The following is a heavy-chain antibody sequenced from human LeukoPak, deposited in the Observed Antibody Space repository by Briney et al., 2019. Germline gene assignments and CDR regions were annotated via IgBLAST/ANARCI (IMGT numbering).Heavy chain of an antibody. CDR1: GYTFTGYY. CDR2: INPNSGGT. V-gene: IGHV1-2*02. CDR3: ARKDYYYYYMDV. J-gene: IGHJ6*03. Sequence: ASVKVSCKASGYTFTGYYMHWVRQAPGQGLEWMGWINPNSGGTNYAQKFQGRVTMTRDTSISTAYMELSRLRSDDTAAYYCARKDYYYYYMDVWGKGTTVTVSS.